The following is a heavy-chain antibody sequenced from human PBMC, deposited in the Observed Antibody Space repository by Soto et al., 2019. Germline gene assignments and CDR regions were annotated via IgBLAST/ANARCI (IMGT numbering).Heavy chain of an antibody. Sequence: PSETLSLTCTVSGGSITSYYWSWIRQPPGKGLDWIGYVYYSGSSNYNPSLKSRVTISVDTSKNQFSLKLSSVTAADTAVYYCARVHMGSSHFDYWGQGTLVNVS. CDR2: VYYSGSS. D-gene: IGHD3-10*01. J-gene: IGHJ4*02. V-gene: IGHV4-59*01. CDR3: ARVHMGSSHFDY. CDR1: GGSITSYY.